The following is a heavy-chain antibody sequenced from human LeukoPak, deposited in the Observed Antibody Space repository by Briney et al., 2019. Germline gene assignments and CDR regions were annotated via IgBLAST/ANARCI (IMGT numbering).Heavy chain of an antibody. J-gene: IGHJ5*02. V-gene: IGHV1-2*02. CDR3: ARSYVGINIVVMVAATNPLPRWFDP. CDR1: GYTFTGYY. Sequence: ASVKVSCKASGYTFTGYYMHWVRQAPGQGLEWMGWINPNSGGTNYAQKFQGRVTMTRDTSISTAYMELSRLRSDDTAVYYCARSYVGINIVVMVAATNPLPRWFDPWGQGTLVTVSS. D-gene: IGHD2-15*01. CDR2: INPNSGGT.